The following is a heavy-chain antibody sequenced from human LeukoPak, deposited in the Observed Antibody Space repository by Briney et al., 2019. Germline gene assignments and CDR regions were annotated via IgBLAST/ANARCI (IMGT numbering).Heavy chain of an antibody. CDR1: GFNFSSYA. D-gene: IGHD3-22*01. Sequence: GGSLRLSCAASGFNFSSYAMSWVRQAPGKGLEWVSAIRASGGSTYYADSVKGRFTISRDNSKNTLFLQINSLRAEDTAVYYCAKDGRTHYFDLDYFDYWGQGTLVTVSS. CDR3: AKDGRTHYFDLDYFDY. CDR2: IRASGGST. V-gene: IGHV3-23*01. J-gene: IGHJ4*02.